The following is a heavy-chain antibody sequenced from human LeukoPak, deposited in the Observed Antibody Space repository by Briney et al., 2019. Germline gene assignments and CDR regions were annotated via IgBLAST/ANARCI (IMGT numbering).Heavy chain of an antibody. V-gene: IGHV4-39*01. CDR2: IYYSGST. D-gene: IGHD6-13*01. CDR3: ARHRKIAAPLDY. J-gene: IGHJ4*02. Sequence: PSETLYLTCTVSGGSISSSSYYWGWIRQPPGKGLEWIGSIYYSGSTYYNPSLKSRVTISVDTSKNQFSLKLSSVTAADTAVYYCARHRKIAAPLDYWGQGTLVTVSS. CDR1: GGSISSSSYY.